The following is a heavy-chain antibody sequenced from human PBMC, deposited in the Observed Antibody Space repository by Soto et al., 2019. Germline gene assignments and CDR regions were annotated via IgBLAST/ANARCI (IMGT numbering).Heavy chain of an antibody. J-gene: IGHJ6*02. V-gene: IGHV4-31*03. CDR2: IFYTGST. CDR1: GGSISSGGYY. Sequence: PSETLSLTCTVSGGSISSGGYYWIWNRQHPGKGLEWIGYIFYTGSTYYNPSLKSRVTISVDTSKTQFSLKLSSVTAADTAVYYCARDRHYEILTGGYYYYAMDVWGQGTTVTVSS. CDR3: ARDRHYEILTGGYYYYAMDV. D-gene: IGHD3-9*01.